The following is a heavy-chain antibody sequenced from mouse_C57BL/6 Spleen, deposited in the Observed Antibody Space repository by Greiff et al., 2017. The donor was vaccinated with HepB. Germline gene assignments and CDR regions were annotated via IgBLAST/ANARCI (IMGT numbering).Heavy chain of an antibody. V-gene: IGHV2-2*01. CDR3: ARHEPYAMDY. Sequence: QVQLKQSGPGLVQPSQSLSITCTVSGFSLTSYGVHWVRQSPGKGLEWLGVIWSGGSTDYNAAFISRLSISKDNSKSQVFFKMNSLQADDTAIYYCARHEPYAMDYWGQGTSVTVSS. CDR2: IWSGGST. J-gene: IGHJ4*01. CDR1: GFSLTSYG.